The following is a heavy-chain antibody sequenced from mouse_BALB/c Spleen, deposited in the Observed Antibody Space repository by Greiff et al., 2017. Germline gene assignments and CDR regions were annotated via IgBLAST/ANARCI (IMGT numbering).Heavy chain of an antibody. J-gene: IGHJ3*01. D-gene: IGHD6-1*01. CDR2: IRNKANGYTT. CDR3: ARDDTYNERFAY. V-gene: IGHV7-3*02. CDR1: GFSFTDYY. Sequence: EVMLVESGGGLVQPWGSLCLSCATSGFSFTDYYMSWVRQPPGKALEWLGFIRNKANGYTTEYSASVKGRFTISRDNSQSILYLQMNTLRAEDSATYYCARDDTYNERFAYWGQGTLVTVSA.